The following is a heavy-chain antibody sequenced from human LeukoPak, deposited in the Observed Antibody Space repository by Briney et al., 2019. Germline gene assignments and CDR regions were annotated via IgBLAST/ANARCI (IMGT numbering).Heavy chain of an antibody. D-gene: IGHD2-15*01. J-gene: IGHJ6*02. CDR1: GFTFSSYS. V-gene: IGHV3-48*04. CDR2: ISSSSSTI. CDR3: ARDPSCSGGSCYYYYGMDV. Sequence: PGGSLRLSCAASGFTFSSYSMNWVRQAPGKGLEWVSYISSSSSTIYYADSVKGRFTISRDNAKNSLYLQMNSLRAEDTAVYYCARDPSCSGGSCYYYYGMDVWGQGTTVTVSS.